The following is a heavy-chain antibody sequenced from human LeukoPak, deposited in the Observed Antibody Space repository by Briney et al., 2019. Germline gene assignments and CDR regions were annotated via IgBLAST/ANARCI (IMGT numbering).Heavy chain of an antibody. CDR2: INSDGSIT. Sequence: GGSLRLSCAASGFTFTTYWMHWVRQAPGKGLVWVSRINSDGSITDYADSVKGRFTISRDNSKNTLYLQMNSLRTEDTAVYYCAKAEGYDILTGLDYWGQGTLVTVSS. V-gene: IGHV3-74*01. CDR3: AKAEGYDILTGLDY. CDR1: GFTFTTYW. D-gene: IGHD3-9*01. J-gene: IGHJ4*02.